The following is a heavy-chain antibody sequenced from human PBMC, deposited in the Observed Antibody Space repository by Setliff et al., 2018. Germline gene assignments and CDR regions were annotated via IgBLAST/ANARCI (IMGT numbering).Heavy chain of an antibody. CDR1: GASINSLSW. J-gene: IGHJ4*02. Sequence: SETLSLTCAVSGASINSLSWWSWVRQPPGKGPEWIGKIYHDGNNNNHPSVHYSPSLESRVTISVSTSKNQFSLELTSVTDADTAVYYCARGLRTTASYAGGWYYFDYWGLGTLVTVSS. D-gene: IGHD1-1*01. CDR3: ARGLRTTASYAGGWYYFDY. V-gene: IGHV4-4*02. CDR2: IYHDGNN.